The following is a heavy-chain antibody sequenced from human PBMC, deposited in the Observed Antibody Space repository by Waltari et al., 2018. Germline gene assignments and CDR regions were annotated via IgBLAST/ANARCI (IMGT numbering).Heavy chain of an antibody. D-gene: IGHD3-3*01. J-gene: IGHJ6*03. CDR3: ARGGFFTYYYYMDV. V-gene: IGHV4-34*01. CDR1: GGSFSGYY. Sequence: QVQLQQWGAGLLQPSETLSLTCAVYGGSFSGYYWSWIRQPPGKGLESIGEINHSGSTNYNPSLKSRVTISVDTSKNQFSLKLSSVTAADTAVYYCARGGFFTYYYYMDVWGKGTTVTVSS. CDR2: INHSGST.